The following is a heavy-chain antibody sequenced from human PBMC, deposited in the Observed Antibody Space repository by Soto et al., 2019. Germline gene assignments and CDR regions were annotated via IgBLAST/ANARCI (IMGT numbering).Heavy chain of an antibody. J-gene: IGHJ4*02. V-gene: IGHV4-39*01. Sequence: PSETLSLTCPFSGFSISSSSYYWGWIRQPPGKGLEWIGSIYYSGSTYYNPSLKSRVTISVDTSKNQFSLKLSSVTAADTAVYYCARLYSVLNRRITMIVRVTDKVDYWGQGTLVTVSS. D-gene: IGHD3-22*01. CDR2: IYYSGST. CDR1: GFSISSSSYY. CDR3: ARLYSVLNRRITMIVRVTDKVDY.